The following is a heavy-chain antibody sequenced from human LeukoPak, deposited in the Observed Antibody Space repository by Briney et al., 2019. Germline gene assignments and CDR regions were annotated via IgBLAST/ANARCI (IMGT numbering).Heavy chain of an antibody. J-gene: IGHJ3*02. D-gene: IGHD3-9*01. CDR2: IKQDGSEK. CDR1: GFTFRSYW. V-gene: IGHV3-7*01. Sequence: GGSLRLSCAGSGFTFRSYWMHWVRQAPGKGLEWVANIKQDGSEKYYVDSVRGRFTISRDNANDSVYLQMNSLRAEDTAVYYCARRYFDWFLGAGGSLDIWGQGTMVTVSS. CDR3: ARRYFDWFLGAGGSLDI.